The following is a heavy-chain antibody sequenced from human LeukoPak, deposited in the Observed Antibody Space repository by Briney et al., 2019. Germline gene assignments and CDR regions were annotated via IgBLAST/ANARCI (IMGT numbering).Heavy chain of an antibody. V-gene: IGHV4-59*01. D-gene: IGHD4-17*01. CDR1: GGSISSYY. CDR2: IYYSGST. CDR3: ARGQHDYGDTGYFDY. Sequence: SETLSLTCTVSGGSISSYYWSWIRQPPGKGLEWIGYIYYSGSTNYNPSLKSRVTISVDTSKNQFSLKLSSVTAADTAVYYCARGQHDYGDTGYFDYWGQGTLVTVSS. J-gene: IGHJ4*02.